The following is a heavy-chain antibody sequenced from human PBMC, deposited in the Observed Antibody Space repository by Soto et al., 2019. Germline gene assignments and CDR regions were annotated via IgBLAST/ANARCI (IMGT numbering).Heavy chain of an antibody. Sequence: ASVKVSCKASGYTFSSYAMHWVRQAPGQRLEWMGWINVGNGNTKYSQKFQGRVTITRDTSASTACMELSSLRSEDTAVYYCARAIYCGGDCYRAFDIWGQGTMVTVSS. J-gene: IGHJ3*02. V-gene: IGHV1-3*01. CDR2: INVGNGNT. D-gene: IGHD2-21*02. CDR3: ARAIYCGGDCYRAFDI. CDR1: GYTFSSYA.